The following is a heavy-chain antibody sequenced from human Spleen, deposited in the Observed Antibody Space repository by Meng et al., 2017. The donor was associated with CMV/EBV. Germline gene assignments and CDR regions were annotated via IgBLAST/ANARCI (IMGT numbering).Heavy chain of an antibody. D-gene: IGHD2-2*01. CDR3: ARGVVPAAQFDP. CDR2: IYYSGST. V-gene: IGHV4-59*01. Sequence: SETLSLTCNVSGGSISTYYWSWMRQPPGKGLEWIGYIYYSGSTNYNPSLKSRVSISVDTSQNQFSLKLSSVTAADTAVYYCARGVVPAAQFDPWGQGTLVTVSS. J-gene: IGHJ5*02. CDR1: GGSISTYY.